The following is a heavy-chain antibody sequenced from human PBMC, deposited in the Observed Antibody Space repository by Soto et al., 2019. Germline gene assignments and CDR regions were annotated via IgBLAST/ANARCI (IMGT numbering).Heavy chain of an antibody. CDR2: ISSSSSYI. J-gene: IGHJ6*03. CDR1: GFTFSSYS. Sequence: EVQLVESGGGLVKPGGSLRLSCAASGFTFSSYSMNWVHQAPGKGLEWVSSISSSSSYIYYADSVKGRFTISRDNAKNSLYLQMNSLRAEDTAVYYCATAPSYYDFWSGYSYYYYYMDVWGKGTTVTVSS. CDR3: ATAPSYYDFWSGYSYYYYYMDV. D-gene: IGHD3-3*01. V-gene: IGHV3-21*01.